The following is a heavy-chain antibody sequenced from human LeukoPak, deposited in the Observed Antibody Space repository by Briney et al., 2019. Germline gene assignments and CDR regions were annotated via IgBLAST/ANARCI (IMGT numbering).Heavy chain of an antibody. CDR1: GYTFTGYY. CDR3: ARDIVLMVYAIRRNNNWFDP. Sequence: GASVKVSCKPSGYTFTGYYMHRVRQAPGQGLEWMGWISSYNGNTNYAQKLQGRVTMTTDTSTSTAYMELRSLRSDDTAVYYCARDIVLMVYAIRRNNNWFDPWGQGTLVTVSS. J-gene: IGHJ5*02. V-gene: IGHV1-18*04. D-gene: IGHD2-8*01. CDR2: ISSYNGNT.